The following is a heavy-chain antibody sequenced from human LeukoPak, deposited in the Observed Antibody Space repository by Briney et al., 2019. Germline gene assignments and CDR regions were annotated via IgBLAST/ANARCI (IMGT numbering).Heavy chain of an antibody. D-gene: IGHD6-13*01. V-gene: IGHV3-7*04. CDR2: INQDGSQK. J-gene: IGHJ4*02. CDR3: ARDGQYSTSWYDFDY. Sequence: PGGSLRLSCEASGFTFRNYWMNWVRQAAGKGLEWVANINQDGSQKHFVGSVKGRFTISRDNAKNSLSLQMNSLRAEDAAVYYCARDGQYSTSWYDFDYWGQGTLVTVSS. CDR1: GFTFRNYW.